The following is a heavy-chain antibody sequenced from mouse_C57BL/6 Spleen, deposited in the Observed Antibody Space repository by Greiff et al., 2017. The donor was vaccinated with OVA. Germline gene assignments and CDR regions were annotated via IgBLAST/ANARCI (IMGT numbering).Heavy chain of an antibody. CDR2: INHSSGYT. CDR1: GYTFTSYW. CDR3: ASGVRDGALGD. Sequence: VQLQQSGADLAKPGASVKLSCTASGYTFTSYWMHWVKQGPGQGLEWIGFINHSSGYTKYNQKFTDQATLTADKSSTTAYMQLSSLTYEDSAVYYCASGVRDGALGDWGKGTSVTVS. D-gene: IGHD2-14*01. V-gene: IGHV1-7*01. J-gene: IGHJ4*01.